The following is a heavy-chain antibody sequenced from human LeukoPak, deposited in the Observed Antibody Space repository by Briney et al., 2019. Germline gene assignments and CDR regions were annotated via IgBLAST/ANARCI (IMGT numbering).Heavy chain of an antibody. J-gene: IGHJ6*02. CDR2: IGSDGSGT. V-gene: IGHV3-74*03. Sequence: GGSLRLSCAASGFSLSGCWMHWVRQIPGKGLMWVARIGSDGSGTTYADPVKGRFTISRDNSKNTLYLQMNSLRGEDAAVYHCTRVQAGRSGLMDVWGRGTTVTVSS. D-gene: IGHD2-8*02. CDR1: GFSLSGCW. CDR3: TRVQAGRSGLMDV.